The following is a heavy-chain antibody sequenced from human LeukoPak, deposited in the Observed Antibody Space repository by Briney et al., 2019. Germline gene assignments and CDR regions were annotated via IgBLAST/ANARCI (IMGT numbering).Heavy chain of an antibody. CDR2: INLSGGST. CDR1: GYTFTSYY. J-gene: IGHJ4*02. D-gene: IGHD1-26*01. Sequence: ASVKLSCKASGYTFTSYYIHWGRQPPGQGLEWMGIINLSGGSTSYDHKFQGRVNMTRDISTSTVYMELSSLRAEDTAVYYCARTEWALLRPLDYWGQGTLVTVSS. V-gene: IGHV1-46*01. CDR3: ARTEWALLRPLDY.